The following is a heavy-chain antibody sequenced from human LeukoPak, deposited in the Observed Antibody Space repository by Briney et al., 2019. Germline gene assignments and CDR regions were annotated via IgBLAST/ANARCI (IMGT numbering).Heavy chain of an antibody. CDR1: GYSFTSYW. CDR2: IYPGDSDT. Sequence: KTGESLKISCKGSGYSFTSYWIGWVRQMPGKGLEWMGIIYPGDSDTRYSPSFQGQVTISADKSISTAYLQWSSLKASDTAMYYCARHRRYSSSWYGIGPKEPDYMDVWGKGTTVTVSS. D-gene: IGHD6-13*01. CDR3: ARHRRYSSSWYGIGPKEPDYMDV. V-gene: IGHV5-51*01. J-gene: IGHJ6*03.